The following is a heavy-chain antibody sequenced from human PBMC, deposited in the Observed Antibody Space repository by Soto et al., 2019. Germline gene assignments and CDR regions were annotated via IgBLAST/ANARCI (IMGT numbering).Heavy chain of an antibody. CDR2: IWYDGRNK. CDR1: GFTFSNYG. Sequence: QVQLVESGGGVFQPGRSLRLSCTASGFTFSNYGMHWVRQAPGKGLEWVAVIWYDGRNKYYADSVKGRFTISRDNSKNTLYLQMTTLRAEDTAVYYCARPYSSSWVVFDNWGQGTLVTVSS. J-gene: IGHJ4*02. D-gene: IGHD6-13*01. V-gene: IGHV3-33*01. CDR3: ARPYSSSWVVFDN.